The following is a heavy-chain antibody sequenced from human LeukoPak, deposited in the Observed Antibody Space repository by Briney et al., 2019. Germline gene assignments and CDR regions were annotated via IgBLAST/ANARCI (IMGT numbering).Heavy chain of an antibody. D-gene: IGHD5-24*01. CDR2: INWNGGST. CDR1: GFTFDDYG. V-gene: IGHV3-20*04. J-gene: IGHJ3*02. CDR3: AREGRWLQDDAFDI. Sequence: PGGSLRLSCAASGFTFDDYGMSWVRQAPGKGLEWVSGINWNGGSTGYADSVKGRFTISRDNAKNSLYLQMNSLRAEDTALYYCAREGRWLQDDAFDIWGQGTMVTVSS.